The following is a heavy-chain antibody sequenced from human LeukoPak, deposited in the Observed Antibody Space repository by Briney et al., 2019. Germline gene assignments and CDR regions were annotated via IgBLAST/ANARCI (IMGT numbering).Heavy chain of an antibody. V-gene: IGHV3-23*01. J-gene: IGHJ4*02. CDR2: ISGSGAST. CDR3: AKEGPGASMSSSLGY. CDR1: GFTFSSYA. Sequence: PGGSLRLSCAASGFTFSSYAMSWVRQAPGKGLEWVSGISGSGASTYYADSVKGRFTISRDNSMNTLFLQMNSLRADDTAVYYWAKEGPGASMSSSLGYWGQGTLVTVSS. D-gene: IGHD3-16*01.